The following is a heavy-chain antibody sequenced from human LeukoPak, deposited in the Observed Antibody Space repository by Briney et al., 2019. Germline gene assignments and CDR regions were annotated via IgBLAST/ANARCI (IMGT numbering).Heavy chain of an antibody. D-gene: IGHD5-12*01. Sequence: GGSLRLSCAASGFTFSSYAMHWVRQAPGKGLEWVAVISYDGSNKYYADSVKGRFTISRDNSKNTLYLQMNSLRAEDTAVYYCAKAQLRTIVALDAFDIWGQGTMVTVSS. CDR1: GFTFSSYA. V-gene: IGHV3-30-3*01. CDR2: ISYDGSNK. CDR3: AKAQLRTIVALDAFDI. J-gene: IGHJ3*02.